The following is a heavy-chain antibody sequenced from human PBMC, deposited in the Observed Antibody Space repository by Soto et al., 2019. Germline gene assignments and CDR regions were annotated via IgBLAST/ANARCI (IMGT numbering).Heavy chain of an antibody. D-gene: IGHD6-13*01. CDR1: GFTFSNYA. Sequence: QPGGSLRLSCAASGFTFSNYAMSWVRQAPGKGLEWVSTIADSGGSTYYADSVKGRFTISRDNSKNILYLEIDNLRAEDKDTAVYFCAKVRGSTWYPDFDYWGQGTLVTVSS. J-gene: IGHJ4*02. CDR3: AKVRGSTWYPDFDY. V-gene: IGHV3-23*01. CDR2: IADSGGST.